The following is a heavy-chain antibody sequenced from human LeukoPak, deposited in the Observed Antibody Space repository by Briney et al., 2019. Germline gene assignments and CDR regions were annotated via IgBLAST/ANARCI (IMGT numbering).Heavy chain of an antibody. J-gene: IGHJ4*02. CDR3: ARASDSSGPDRYFDY. Sequence: PETLSLTCTVSGGSISSSSYYWGWIRQPPGKGLEWIGSIYFSGSTYYNPPLKGRVTISVDTSKNQFSLKLSSVTAADTAVYYCARASDSSGPDRYFDYWGQGTLVTVSS. D-gene: IGHD3-22*01. CDR2: IYFSGST. V-gene: IGHV4-39*07. CDR1: GGSISSSSYY.